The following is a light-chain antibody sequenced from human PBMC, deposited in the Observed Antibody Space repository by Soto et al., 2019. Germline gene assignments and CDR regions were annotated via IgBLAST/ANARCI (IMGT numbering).Light chain of an antibody. CDR2: RNN. CDR1: SSNIGSNY. V-gene: IGLV1-47*01. Sequence: QSVLTQPPSASGTPGQRVTISCSGSSSNIGSNYVYWYQQLPGTAPKLLIYRNNQRPSGVPDRFSGSKSGTSASLDISGLRSADEADYYCAAWDDSLSGVVFGGGTKLTVL. J-gene: IGLJ2*01. CDR3: AAWDDSLSGVV.